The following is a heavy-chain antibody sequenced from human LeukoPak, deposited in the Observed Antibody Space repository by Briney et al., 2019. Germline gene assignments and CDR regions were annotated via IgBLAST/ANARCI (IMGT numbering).Heavy chain of an antibody. CDR1: GYTFTTCA. V-gene: IGHV1-3*01. J-gene: IGHJ5*02. CDR3: ARDLRDKRPNNNWFDP. Sequence: ASVKVSCKTSGYTFTTCAVHWVRQAPGQRLEWMGWIHADSGNTKYSQKFQGRVTITRDTSASTAYMELSSLRSEDTAVYYCARDLRDKRPNNNWFDPWGQGTLVTVSS. CDR2: IHADSGNT.